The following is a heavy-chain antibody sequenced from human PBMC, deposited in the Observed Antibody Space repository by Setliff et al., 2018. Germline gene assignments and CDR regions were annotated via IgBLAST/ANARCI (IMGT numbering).Heavy chain of an antibody. J-gene: IGHJ3*02. CDR1: GFSFSRHW. Sequence: GESLRLSCVVSGFSFSRHWMSWVRQAPGKGLEWVADIKQGGSTKYYLDSVKGRFTISRDNAKRSLYLQMNGLRADDTGVYYCVRDDADNYDAFDNWGQGTLVTVSS. CDR2: IKQGGSTK. D-gene: IGHD3-22*01. V-gene: IGHV3-7*01. CDR3: VRDDADNYDAFDN.